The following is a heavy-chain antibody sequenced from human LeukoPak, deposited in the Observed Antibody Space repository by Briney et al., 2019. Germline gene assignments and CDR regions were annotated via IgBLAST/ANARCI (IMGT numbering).Heavy chain of an antibody. CDR3: AKDLSGRDGYNLDY. Sequence: PGRSLRLSCAASGFTFDDYAMHWVRQAPGKGLEWVAVISYDGSNKYYADSVKGRFTISRDNSKNTLYLQMNSLRAEDTAVYYCAKDLSGRDGYNLDYWGQGTLVTVSS. J-gene: IGHJ4*02. D-gene: IGHD5-24*01. CDR2: ISYDGSNK. V-gene: IGHV3-30*18. CDR1: GFTFDDYA.